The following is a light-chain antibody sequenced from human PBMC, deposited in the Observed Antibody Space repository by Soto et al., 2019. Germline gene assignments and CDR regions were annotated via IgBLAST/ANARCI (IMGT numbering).Light chain of an antibody. CDR1: RLGNKY. V-gene: IGLV3-1*01. Sequence: SSELTQPPSVSVSPGQTASITCSGARLGNKYAFWYQQKAGQSPVVVIYQDTKRPSGIPERFSGSNSGNTATLTISGTRAMDEADYYCQSWDTGIVVFGGGTKLTVL. CDR2: QDT. CDR3: QSWDTGIVV. J-gene: IGLJ2*01.